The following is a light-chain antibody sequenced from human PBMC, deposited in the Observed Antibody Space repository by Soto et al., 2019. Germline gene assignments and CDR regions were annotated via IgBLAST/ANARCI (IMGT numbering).Light chain of an antibody. CDR2: GAS. CDR3: HQYDNWYT. Sequence: VVMTQSPATLSVSPGERATLSCRASQSVSTNLAWYQQKLGQSPRLLIYGASTRAAGVPARFSGSGSGTEFTLTISSLQSEDSAVYYCHQYDNWYTFGQGTKLEIK. CDR1: QSVSTN. V-gene: IGKV3-15*01. J-gene: IGKJ2*01.